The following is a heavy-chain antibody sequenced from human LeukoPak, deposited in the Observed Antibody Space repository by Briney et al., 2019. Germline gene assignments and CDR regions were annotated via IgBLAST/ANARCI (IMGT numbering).Heavy chain of an antibody. CDR2: ISAYSGNT. Sequence: ASVKVSCKASGYTFINYDIRWVRQAPGQGLEWMGWISAYSGNTNYAQKFQGRVTMTTDTSTSTAYMELRSLRSDDTAVYFCAREVTHHVYYGMDVWGQGTTVTVSS. CDR3: AREVTHHVYYGMDV. D-gene: IGHD4-11*01. V-gene: IGHV1-18*01. CDR1: GYTFINYD. J-gene: IGHJ6*02.